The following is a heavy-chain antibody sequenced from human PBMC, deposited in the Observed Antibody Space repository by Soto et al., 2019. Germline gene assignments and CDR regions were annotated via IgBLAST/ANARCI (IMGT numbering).Heavy chain of an antibody. J-gene: IGHJ4*02. CDR1: GFSFSDYY. CDR2: ISSSGSTI. D-gene: IGHD3-10*01. Sequence: GGSLRLSCAASGFSFSDYYMSWIRQAPGKGLEWVSYISSSGSTIDYADSVKGRFAISRDNAKNSLYLQMNSLRAEDTAVYYCAKDPITMVRPAYWGQGTLVTVSS. V-gene: IGHV3-11*01. CDR3: AKDPITMVRPAY.